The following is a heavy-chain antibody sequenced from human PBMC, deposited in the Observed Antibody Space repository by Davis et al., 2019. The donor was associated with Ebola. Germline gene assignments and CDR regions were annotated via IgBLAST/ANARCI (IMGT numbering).Heavy chain of an antibody. V-gene: IGHV3-74*01. Sequence: GESLKISCAASGFTFNKYEMNWVRQAPGKGLVWVSLINGDGSITGYADSVKGRFTISRDNAKNTLSLQMTALRAEDTAVYYCAKDLYYGDSDYWGQGVLVSVSS. CDR3: AKDLYYGDSDY. J-gene: IGHJ4*02. CDR2: INGDGSIT. D-gene: IGHD4-17*01. CDR1: GFTFNKYE.